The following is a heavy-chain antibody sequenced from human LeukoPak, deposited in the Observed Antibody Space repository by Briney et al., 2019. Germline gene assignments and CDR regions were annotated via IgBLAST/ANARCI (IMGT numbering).Heavy chain of an antibody. CDR1: GYTFTGYY. V-gene: IGHV1-2*02. J-gene: IGHJ3*02. CDR3: AISIVGATMDAFDI. D-gene: IGHD1-26*01. Sequence: ASVKVSCKASGYTFTGYYMHWVRQAPEQGLEWMGWINPNSGGTNYAQKFQGRVTMTRDTSISTAYMELSRLRSDDTAVYYCAISIVGATMDAFDIWGQGTMVTVSS. CDR2: INPNSGGT.